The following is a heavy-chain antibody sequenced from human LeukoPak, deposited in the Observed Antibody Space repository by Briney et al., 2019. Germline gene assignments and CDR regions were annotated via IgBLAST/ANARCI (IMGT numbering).Heavy chain of an antibody. CDR1: GGTFSSYA. CDR3: ARRKYDYVWGSYRYYFDY. D-gene: IGHD3-16*02. J-gene: IGHJ4*02. V-gene: IGHV1-69*04. Sequence: SVKVSCKASGGTFSSYAIRWVRQAPGQGLEWMGRIIPILGIANYAQKFQGRVTITADKSTSTAYMELSSLRSEDTAVYYCARRKYDYVWGSYRYYFDYWGQGTLVTVSS. CDR2: IIPILGIA.